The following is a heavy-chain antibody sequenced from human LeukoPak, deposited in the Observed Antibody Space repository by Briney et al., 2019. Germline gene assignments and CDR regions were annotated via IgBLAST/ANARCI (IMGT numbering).Heavy chain of an antibody. CDR2: IYYSGRA. J-gene: IGHJ5*02. Sequence: SETLSLTCTVSGGSVSSGSFYWNWIRQPPGTGLEWIGNIYYSGRANYNPSLKSRVTMSVGTSRNQFSLKLRSVTAADTAVYYGTRVPPRVTWFDPWGQGTLVTVSS. CDR3: TRVPPRVTWFDP. CDR1: GGSVSSGSFY. V-gene: IGHV4-61*01.